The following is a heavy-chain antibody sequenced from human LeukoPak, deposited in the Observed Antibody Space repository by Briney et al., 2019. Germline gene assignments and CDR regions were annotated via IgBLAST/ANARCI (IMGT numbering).Heavy chain of an antibody. Sequence: PGGALRLSCAASVFTFSCYVMSRVPQAPGKGLERVSAISPNGDATSDADAARGRFTISSDKSKITLDLQMDSLTADGAAVYSCAKDLFSGAWYWRGFVYWGQGSLVTVTS. D-gene: IGHD6-19*01. CDR3: AKDLFSGAWYWRGFVY. V-gene: IGHV3-23*01. CDR2: ISPNGDAT. J-gene: IGHJ4*02. CDR1: VFTFSCYV.